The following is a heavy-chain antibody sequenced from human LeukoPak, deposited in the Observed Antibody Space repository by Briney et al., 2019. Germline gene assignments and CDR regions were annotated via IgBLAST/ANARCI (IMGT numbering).Heavy chain of an antibody. CDR1: GGSFSGYY. V-gene: IGHV4-34*01. Sequence: SETLSLTCAVYGGSFSGYYWSWVRQPPGRGLEWVGEINHSGSTNYNPSPKSRVTISSKKTKNKTPHKLRSMTAAHTTVYYCSRVDSSGWSDYWGQGTLVTVSA. CDR2: INHSGST. CDR3: SRVDSSGWSDY. J-gene: IGHJ4*02. D-gene: IGHD6-19*01.